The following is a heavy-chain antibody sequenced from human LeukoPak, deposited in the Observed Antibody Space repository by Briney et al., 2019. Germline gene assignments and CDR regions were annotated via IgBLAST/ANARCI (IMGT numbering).Heavy chain of an antibody. CDR1: GYTFTSYY. Sequence: ASVKVSCKASGYTFTSYYMHWVRQAPGQGLEWMGIINPSGGSTSYAQKFQGRVTMTRDTSTSTVYMELSSLRSEDTAVYYCARDPDQLSDYLNWFDPWGQGTLVTVSS. CDR2: INPSGGST. V-gene: IGHV1-46*01. J-gene: IGHJ5*02. D-gene: IGHD2-2*01. CDR3: ARDPDQLSDYLNWFDP.